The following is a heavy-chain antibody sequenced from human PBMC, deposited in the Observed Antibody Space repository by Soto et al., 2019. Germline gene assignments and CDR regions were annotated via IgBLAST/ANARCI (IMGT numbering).Heavy chain of an antibody. CDR3: AREGF. V-gene: IGHV3-7*01. J-gene: IGHJ4*02. CDR2: IKEDGSEK. CDR1: GFTFSNYW. Sequence: GGSLRLSCEVSGFTFSNYWMSWVRQSPGQGLEWVANIKEDGSEKNYVDSVKGRFTISRDNAKKSLYLQMNALRAEDTAVYYCAREGFWGPGTLVTVSS.